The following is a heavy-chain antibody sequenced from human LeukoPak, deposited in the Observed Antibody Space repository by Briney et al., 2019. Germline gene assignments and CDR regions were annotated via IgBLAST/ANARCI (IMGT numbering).Heavy chain of an antibody. D-gene: IGHD3-10*01. CDR2: INSDGSST. V-gene: IGHV3-74*01. Sequence: GGSLRLSCAGSGFTFRSYWMHWVRQAPGKGLVWVSRINSDGSSTSYADSVKGRFTISRDNAKDTLYLQMNSLRAEDTAVYYCARDTGSGSYYNPYYFDYWGQGTLVTVSS. J-gene: IGHJ4*02. CDR3: ARDTGSGSYYNPYYFDY. CDR1: GFTFRSYW.